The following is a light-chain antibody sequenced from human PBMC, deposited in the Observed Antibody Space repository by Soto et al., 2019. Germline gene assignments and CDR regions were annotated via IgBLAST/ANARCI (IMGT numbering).Light chain of an antibody. CDR2: EAS. Sequence: DIQMTQSPSTLSASVGDRVTITCRASQSISSWLAWYQQKPGKAPKLLIYEASKLESGVPSRFSGSGSGTEFTLTISSLQSDDFATYYCQQYNSYPWTFGPGTKVDVK. CDR3: QQYNSYPWT. V-gene: IGKV1-5*03. CDR1: QSISSW. J-gene: IGKJ3*01.